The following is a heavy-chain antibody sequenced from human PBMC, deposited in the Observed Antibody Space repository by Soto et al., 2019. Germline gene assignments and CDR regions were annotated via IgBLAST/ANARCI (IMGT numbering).Heavy chain of an antibody. Sequence: QVQLQQWGAGLLKPSETLSLTCAVYGGSFSGYYWSWIRQPPGKGLEWIGEINHSGSTNYNPSLKSRVTISVDTSKNQFSLKLSSVTAADTAVYYCARGHFAIRRTEYFQHWGQGTLVTVSS. CDR3: ARGHFAIRRTEYFQH. CDR2: INHSGST. V-gene: IGHV4-34*01. J-gene: IGHJ1*01. CDR1: GGSFSGYY. D-gene: IGHD3-3*02.